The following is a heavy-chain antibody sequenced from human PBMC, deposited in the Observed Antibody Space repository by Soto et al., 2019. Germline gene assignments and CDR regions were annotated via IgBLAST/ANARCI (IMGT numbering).Heavy chain of an antibody. Sequence: GGALRPSCGASGFTLSSYGMHRGRQAPGKGVEGVAVIWYDGSNKYYADSVKGRFTISRDNSKNTLYLQMNSLRAEDTAVYYCARVPGVVVPAAFYYYDGMDFWGQRTKVTVSS. CDR1: GFTLSSYG. J-gene: IGHJ6*02. CDR3: ARVPGVVVPAAFYYYDGMDF. D-gene: IGHD2-2*01. CDR2: IWYDGSNK. V-gene: IGHV3-33*01.